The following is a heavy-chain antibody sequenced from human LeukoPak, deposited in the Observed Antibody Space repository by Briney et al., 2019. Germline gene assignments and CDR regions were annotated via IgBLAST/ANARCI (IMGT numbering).Heavy chain of an antibody. V-gene: IGHV3-23*01. CDR3: AKLDGLLWFGELGAFDI. D-gene: IGHD3-10*01. Sequence: GGSLRLSCAASAFTFSSYAMSWVRQAPGKGLEWVSSISGSGGTTNYADSVKGRFTISRDNSESMLHLQMNSLRAEDTAVYYCAKLDGLLWFGELGAFDIWGQGTMVTVSS. CDR2: ISGSGGTT. J-gene: IGHJ3*02. CDR1: AFTFSSYA.